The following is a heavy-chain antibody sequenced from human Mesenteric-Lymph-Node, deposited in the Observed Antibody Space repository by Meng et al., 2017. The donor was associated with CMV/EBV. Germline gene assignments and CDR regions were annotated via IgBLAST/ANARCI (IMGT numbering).Heavy chain of an antibody. D-gene: IGHD3-22*01. V-gene: IGHV4-39*07. J-gene: IGHJ4*02. CDR2: IYYSGST. CDR1: VGSISSSSYY. CDR3: ARDGDYYDSSGYNPFDY. Sequence: QLQLQESGPGRVKPPEALSLTCTVSVGSISSSSYYWGGIRQPPGKGLEWMGSIYYSGSTYYNPSLKGRGTISVDTSKNQFSLKLSSVTAADTAVYYCARDGDYYDSSGYNPFDYWGQGTLVTVSS.